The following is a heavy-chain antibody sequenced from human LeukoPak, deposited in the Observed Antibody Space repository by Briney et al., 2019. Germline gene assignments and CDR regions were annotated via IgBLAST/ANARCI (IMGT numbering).Heavy chain of an antibody. J-gene: IGHJ4*02. CDR2: ISSRSNTI. CDR3: ARDRWDYDYRKYNFDY. CDR1: GFIFSSYS. Sequence: GGSLRLSCEASGFIFSSYSMNWVRQAPGKGLEWVSYISSRSNTIYYADSVKGRFTISRDNAKNSLFLQMNSLRAEDTAVYYCARDRWDYDYRKYNFDYWGQGTLVTVSS. D-gene: IGHD4-11*01. V-gene: IGHV3-48*01.